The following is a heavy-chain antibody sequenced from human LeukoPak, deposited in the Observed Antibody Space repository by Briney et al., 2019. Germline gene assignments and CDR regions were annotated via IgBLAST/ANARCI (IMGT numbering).Heavy chain of an antibody. D-gene: IGHD3-10*01. CDR2: IRYDGSNK. CDR3: AKDHGSYYGSGSYYTCDY. J-gene: IGHJ4*02. CDR1: GFTFSSYG. Sequence: GGSLRLSCAASGFTFSSYGMHWVRQAPGKGLEWVAFIRYDGSNKYYADSVKGRFTISRDNSKNTLYLQMNSLRAEDTAVYYCAKDHGSYYGSGSYYTCDYWGQGTLVTVSS. V-gene: IGHV3-30*02.